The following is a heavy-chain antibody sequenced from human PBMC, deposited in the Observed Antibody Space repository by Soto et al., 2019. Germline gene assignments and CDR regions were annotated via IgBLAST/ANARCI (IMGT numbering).Heavy chain of an antibody. CDR2: IIPIFGTA. CDR1: GGTFSSYA. Sequence: SVKVSGKASGGTFSSYAISWVRQAPGQGLEWMGGIIPIFGTANYAQKFQGRVTITADESTSTAYMELSSLRSEDTAVYYCARLPGRRRDGYNLGYWGQGTLVTVSS. D-gene: IGHD5-12*01. CDR3: ARLPGRRRDGYNLGY. J-gene: IGHJ4*02. V-gene: IGHV1-69*13.